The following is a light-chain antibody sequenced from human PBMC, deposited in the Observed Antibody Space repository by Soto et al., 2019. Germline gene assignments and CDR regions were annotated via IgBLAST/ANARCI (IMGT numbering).Light chain of an antibody. CDR1: QSVSSY. CDR2: DAS. Sequence: EIVLTQSPATLSLSPGERATLSCRASQSVSSYLAWYQQKPGQAPRLLIYDASNRATGIPARFSGSGSGTDFTLTISRLEPEDFAVYYCQQYGSSRSITFGQGTRLEIK. J-gene: IGKJ5*01. V-gene: IGKV3-20*01. CDR3: QQYGSSRSIT.